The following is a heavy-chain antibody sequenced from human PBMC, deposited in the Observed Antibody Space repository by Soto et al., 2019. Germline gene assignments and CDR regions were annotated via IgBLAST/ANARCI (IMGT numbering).Heavy chain of an antibody. CDR3: EGYCSSTSCYLGDVGTFDI. Sequence: SETLSLTCTVSCGSIRSHYWSWIRQSPGKGLEWVGCIHYSGSTNYNPSLKSRVIISADTSKNQFSLKLSSVTAADTAVYYCEGYCSSTSCYLGDVGTFDIWGQGAMVTVSS. CDR1: CGSIRSHY. V-gene: IGHV4-59*11. D-gene: IGHD2-2*01. CDR2: IHYSGST. J-gene: IGHJ3*02.